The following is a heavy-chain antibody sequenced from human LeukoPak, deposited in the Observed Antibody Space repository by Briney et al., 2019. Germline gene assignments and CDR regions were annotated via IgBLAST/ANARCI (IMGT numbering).Heavy chain of an antibody. D-gene: IGHD3-16*01. CDR3: ARQWGYFDY. CDR1: GGSISSYY. V-gene: IGHV4-59*08. Sequence: TSETLSLTCTVSGGSISSYYWSWIRQPPGKGLEWIGYIYYSGSTNYNPSLKSRVTISVDTSKNQFSLKLSSVTAADTAVYYCARQWGYFDYWCQGTLVTVSS. J-gene: IGHJ4*02. CDR2: IYYSGST.